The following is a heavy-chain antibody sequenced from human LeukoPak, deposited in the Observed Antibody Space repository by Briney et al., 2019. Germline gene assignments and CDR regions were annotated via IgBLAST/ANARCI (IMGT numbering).Heavy chain of an antibody. CDR3: ASFGSYDVAVDY. CDR2: INHSGST. J-gene: IGHJ4*02. CDR1: GGSFSGYY. Sequence: PSETLSLTCAVYGGSFSGYYWSWIRQTPGRGLEWIGEINHSGSTNYNPSLKSRVTISVDTSKNQFSLKLSSVTAADTAVYYCASFGSYDVAVDYWGQGTLVTVSS. V-gene: IGHV4-34*01. D-gene: IGHD1-26*01.